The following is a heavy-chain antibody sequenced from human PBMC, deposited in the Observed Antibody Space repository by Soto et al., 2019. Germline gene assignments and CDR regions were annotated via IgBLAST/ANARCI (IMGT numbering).Heavy chain of an antibody. CDR1: GFTFSSYG. J-gene: IGHJ4*02. CDR2: IWYDGSNK. V-gene: IGHV3-33*01. CDR3: ARVDSGYDSEWSSDYFDY. Sequence: GGSLRLSCAASGFTFSSYGMHWVRQAPGKGLEWVAVIWYDGSNKYYADSVKGRFTISRDNSKNTLYLQMNSLRAEDTAVYYCARVDSGYDSEWSSDYFDYWGQGTLVTVSS. D-gene: IGHD5-12*01.